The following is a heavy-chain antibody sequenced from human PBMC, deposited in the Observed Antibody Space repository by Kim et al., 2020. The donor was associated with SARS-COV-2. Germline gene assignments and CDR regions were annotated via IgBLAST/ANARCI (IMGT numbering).Heavy chain of an antibody. CDR3: ARGAGGFDSRFVD. D-gene: IGHD3-10*01. Sequence: GGSLRLSCAASGFIFSSYWMHWVRQAPGKGLVCVSGINSDGSSTSYADSVKGRFTISRDNAKNTVYLQMNSLRAEDTAMYYCARGAGGFDSRFVDWGQGTLVSASS. CDR1: GFIFSSYW. V-gene: IGHV3-74*01. CDR2: INSDGSST. J-gene: IGHJ4*02.